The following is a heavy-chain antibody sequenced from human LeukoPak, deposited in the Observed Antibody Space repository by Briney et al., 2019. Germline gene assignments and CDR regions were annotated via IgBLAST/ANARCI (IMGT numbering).Heavy chain of an antibody. J-gene: IGHJ4*02. V-gene: IGHV3-30*18. Sequence: GRSLRLSCAASGFTFSSYGMHWVRQAPGKGLEWVAVISYDGSNKYYADPVKGRFTISRDNSKNTLYLQMNSLRAEDTAVYYCAKDSGYSSGWQADYWGQGTLVTVSS. CDR2: ISYDGSNK. D-gene: IGHD6-19*01. CDR3: AKDSGYSSGWQADY. CDR1: GFTFSSYG.